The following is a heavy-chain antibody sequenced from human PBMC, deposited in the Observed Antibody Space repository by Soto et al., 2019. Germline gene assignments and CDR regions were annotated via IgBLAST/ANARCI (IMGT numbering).Heavy chain of an antibody. V-gene: IGHV1-3*05. J-gene: IGHJ4*02. CDR2: INAGNGNT. Sequence: QVQLVQSGAEEKKPGASVKVSCKASGYTFTSYAMHWVRQAPGQRLEWMGWINAGNGNTKYSQKFQGKVTITRDTTASHAYKEVSRLRSEDTAVYYCARSIVVVTALDYWGQGTLVTVSS. CDR3: ARSIVVVTALDY. CDR1: GYTFTSYA. D-gene: IGHD2-21*02.